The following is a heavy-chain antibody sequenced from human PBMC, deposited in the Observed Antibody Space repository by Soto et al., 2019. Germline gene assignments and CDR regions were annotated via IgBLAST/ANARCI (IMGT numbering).Heavy chain of an antibody. CDR2: ISGSGGST. CDR1: GFTFSSYA. CDR3: AKGKGYGDYVGLDY. D-gene: IGHD4-17*01. V-gene: IGHV3-23*01. Sequence: GGSLRLSCAASGFTFSSYAMSWVRQAPGKGLEWVSAISGSGGSTYYADSVKGRFTISRDNSKNTLYLQMNSLRAEDTAVYYCAKGKGYGDYVGLDYWGQGTLVTVSS. J-gene: IGHJ4*02.